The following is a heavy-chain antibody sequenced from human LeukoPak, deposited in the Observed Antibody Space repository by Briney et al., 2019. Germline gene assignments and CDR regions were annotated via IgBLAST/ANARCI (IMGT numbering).Heavy chain of an antibody. CDR3: ARDNHYAMDY. CDR1: GFTFSDYD. J-gene: IGHJ4*02. D-gene: IGHD1-14*01. V-gene: IGHV3-13*01. CDR2: IGTAGDT. Sequence: PGGSLRLSCAASGFTFSDYDMHWVRQATGKGLEWVSAIGTAGDTYYTGSVKGRFTISRENAKNSLYLQMNSLRAEDTAIYYCARDNHYAMDYWGQGTLVTVSS.